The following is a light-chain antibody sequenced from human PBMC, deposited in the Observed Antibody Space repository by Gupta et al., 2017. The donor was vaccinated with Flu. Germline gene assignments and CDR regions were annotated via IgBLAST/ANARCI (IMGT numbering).Light chain of an antibody. CDR3: NSRDSSVNHPLYV. Sequence: DSLGSFHASWYQQKPGQAPLLVIYGENNRPSGIPDRFSGSSSRNTASLTITGAQAEDEADYYCNSRDSSVNHPLYVFGPGTKVTVL. V-gene: IGLV3-19*01. CDR2: GEN. J-gene: IGLJ1*01. CDR1: SLGSFH.